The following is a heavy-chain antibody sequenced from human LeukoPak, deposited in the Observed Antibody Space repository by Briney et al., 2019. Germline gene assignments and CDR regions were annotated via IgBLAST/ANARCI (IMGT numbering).Heavy chain of an antibody. V-gene: IGHV3-23*01. CDR3: AKSYYYGSGSYLDY. J-gene: IGHJ4*02. D-gene: IGHD3-10*01. CDR1: GFSFSSYA. Sequence: GGSLRLSCADSGFSFSSYALTWVRQAPGEGLEWVSVISGSGGSTDNADSVKGRFTVSRATSKNTLYLQMNSLRADDTAVYYCAKSYYYGSGSYLDYWGQGTLVTVSS. CDR2: ISGSGGST.